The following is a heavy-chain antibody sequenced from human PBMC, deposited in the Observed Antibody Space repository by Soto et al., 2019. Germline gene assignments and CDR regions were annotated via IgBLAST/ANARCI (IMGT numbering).Heavy chain of an antibody. CDR1: GYSFTSYW. CDR2: IDPSDSYT. D-gene: IGHD3-9*01. CDR3: ARVLRYFDWLSTPSYYYYGMDV. V-gene: IGHV5-10-1*01. J-gene: IGHJ6*02. Sequence: PGESLKISCKGSGYSFTSYWISWVRQMPGKGLEWMGRIDPSDSYTNYSPSFQGHVTISADKSISTAYLQWSSLKASDTAMYYCARVLRYFDWLSTPSYYYYGMDVWGQGTTVTVSS.